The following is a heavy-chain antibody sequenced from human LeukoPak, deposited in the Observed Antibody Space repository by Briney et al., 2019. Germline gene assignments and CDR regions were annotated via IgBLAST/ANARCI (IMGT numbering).Heavy chain of an antibody. J-gene: IGHJ4*02. CDR3: AKGEGFGDLLYYDY. Sequence: GGSLRLSCAASGFTFSSYGMHWVRQAPGKGLEWVAVISYDGSNKYYADSVKGRFTISRDNSKNTLYLQMNSLRAEDTAVYYCAKGEGFGDLLYYDYWGQGTLVTVSS. CDR1: GFTFSSYG. V-gene: IGHV3-30*18. CDR2: ISYDGSNK. D-gene: IGHD3-10*01.